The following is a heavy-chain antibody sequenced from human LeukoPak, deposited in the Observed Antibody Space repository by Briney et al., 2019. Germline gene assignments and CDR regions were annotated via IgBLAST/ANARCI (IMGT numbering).Heavy chain of an antibody. CDR2: IIPIFGTA. CDR3: ARGGGFIVVVPAAFDY. D-gene: IGHD2-2*01. V-gene: IGHV1-69*05. J-gene: IGHJ4*02. Sequence: GASVKVSCKASGGTFSSYAISWVRQAPGQGLEWMGGIIPIFGTANYAQKLQGRVTMTTDTSTSTAYMELRSLRSDDTAVYYCARGGGFIVVVPAAFDYWGQGTLVTVSS. CDR1: GGTFSSYA.